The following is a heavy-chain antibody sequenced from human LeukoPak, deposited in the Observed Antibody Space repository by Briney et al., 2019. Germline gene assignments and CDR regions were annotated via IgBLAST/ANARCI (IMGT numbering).Heavy chain of an antibody. CDR3: ARDRSMATRLWTPTDY. Sequence: GGSLRLSCAASGFTFSSYSTNWVRQAPGKGLGWVSSITISSSSTYNTASAKGRFPISRENAKNTLYLQMNSLRAEATAVYYCARDRSMATRLWTPTDYWGQGTLVTVSS. CDR1: GFTFSSYS. J-gene: IGHJ4*02. D-gene: IGHD6-6*01. CDR2: ITISSSST. V-gene: IGHV3-21*01.